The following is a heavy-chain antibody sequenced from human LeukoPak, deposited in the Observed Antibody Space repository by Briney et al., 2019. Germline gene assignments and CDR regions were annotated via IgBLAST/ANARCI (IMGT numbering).Heavy chain of an antibody. J-gene: IGHJ4*02. CDR2: ISSWSCYI. V-gene: IGHV3-21*01. D-gene: IGHD2-21*01. Sequence: PVGSLRLSCAASGFTFSSYTMNWVRQAPGGGLGWVSSISSWSCYILYADSEKGRFTISRDNAKNSLYLQVHSLRAEDTAVYYCARAPYCGGDCYSYYFGYWGQGTLVTVSS. CDR3: ARAPYCGGDCYSYYFGY. CDR1: GFTFSSYT.